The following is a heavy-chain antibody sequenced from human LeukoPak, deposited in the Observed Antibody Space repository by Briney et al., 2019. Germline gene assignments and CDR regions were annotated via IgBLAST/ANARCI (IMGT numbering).Heavy chain of an antibody. D-gene: IGHD6-13*01. CDR2: IYYSGST. CDR3: ARGSSSWYYLDY. CDR1: GGSISSYY. V-gene: IGHV4-59*01. J-gene: IGHJ4*02. Sequence: PSETLSLTCTVSGGSISSYYWSWIRHPPGKGLEWIGYIYYSGSTNYNPSLKSRVTISVDTSKNQFSLKLSSVTAADTAVYYCARGSSSWYYLDYWGQGTLVTVSS.